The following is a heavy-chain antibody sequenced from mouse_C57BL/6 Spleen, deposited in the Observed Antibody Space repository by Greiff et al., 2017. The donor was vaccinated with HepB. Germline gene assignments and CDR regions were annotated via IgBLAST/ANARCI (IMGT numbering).Heavy chain of an antibody. D-gene: IGHD2-1*01. Sequence: EVMLVESGGGLVKPGGSLKLSCAASGFTFSSYAMSWVRQTPEKRLEWVATISDGGSYTYYPDNVKGRFTISRDNAKNNLYLQMSHLKSEDTAMYYCARDLLWAMDYWGQGTSVTVSS. V-gene: IGHV5-4*01. CDR2: ISDGGSYT. J-gene: IGHJ4*01. CDR1: GFTFSSYA. CDR3: ARDLLWAMDY.